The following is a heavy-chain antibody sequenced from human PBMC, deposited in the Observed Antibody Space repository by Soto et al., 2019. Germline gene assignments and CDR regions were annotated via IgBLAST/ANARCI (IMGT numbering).Heavy chain of an antibody. Sequence: QVQLQESGPGLVKPSETLSLTCTVSGGSISSYYWSWIRQPPGKGLEWIGYIYYSGSTNYNPSLKSRVTISVDTSKNQCSLKLSSVTAADTAVYYCARGGGEADGYNYDYWGQGTLVTVSS. CDR3: ARGGGEADGYNYDY. CDR1: GGSISSYY. CDR2: IYYSGST. V-gene: IGHV4-59*01. J-gene: IGHJ4*02. D-gene: IGHD5-12*01.